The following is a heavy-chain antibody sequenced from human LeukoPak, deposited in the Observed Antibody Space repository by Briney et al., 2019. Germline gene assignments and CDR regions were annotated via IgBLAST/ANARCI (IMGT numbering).Heavy chain of an antibody. CDR2: IYYSGST. J-gene: IGHJ3*02. V-gene: IGHV4-39*01. CDR3: ARPTGGSSGFDAFDI. Sequence: PSETLSLTCTVSGGSISSSSYYWGWIRQPPGKGLEWIGSIYYSGSTYYNPSPKSRVTISVDTSKNQFSLKLSSVTAADTAVYYCARPTGGSSGFDAFDIWGQGTMVTVSS. CDR1: GGSISSSSYY. D-gene: IGHD3-22*01.